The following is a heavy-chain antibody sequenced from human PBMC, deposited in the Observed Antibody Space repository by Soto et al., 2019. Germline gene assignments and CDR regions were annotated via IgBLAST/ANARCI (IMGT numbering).Heavy chain of an antibody. V-gene: IGHV4-59*01. D-gene: IGHD1-26*01. Sequence: QVRLQESGPGLVKPSETLSLTCTVSGDSISGYYWSWIRQPPGKRPEWLGCIYSSGSTKYNPSLSSRVTLSIDTPRSQFSLRLNSVTAADTAVYYCARARYYGAKNDFWGQGTRVTVSS. CDR3: ARARYYGAKNDF. CDR2: IYSSGST. J-gene: IGHJ4*02. CDR1: GDSISGYY.